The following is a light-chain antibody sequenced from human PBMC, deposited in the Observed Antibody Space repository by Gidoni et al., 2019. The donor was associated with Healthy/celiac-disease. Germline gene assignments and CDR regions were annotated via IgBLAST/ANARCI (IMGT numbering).Light chain of an antibody. V-gene: IGKV1-33*01. J-gene: IGKJ4*01. CDR1: QDISNY. CDR3: QQYDNLPST. Sequence: DIQLTQSPSSLSAFVGERVTITCQASQDISNYLNWYQQKPGKAPKLLIYDATNLETGVPSRFSGSGSGADFTFTISSLQAEDIATYYCQQYDNLPSTFGGGTKVEIK. CDR2: DAT.